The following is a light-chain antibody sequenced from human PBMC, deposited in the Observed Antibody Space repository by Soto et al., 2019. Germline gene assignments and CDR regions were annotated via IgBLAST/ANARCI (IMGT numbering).Light chain of an antibody. Sequence: DIQMTQSPSTLSGSVGDRVTITCRASQTISSWLAWYQQKPGKAPKLLIYKASTLKSGVPSRFSGSGSGTDFTLTISSLQPEDFATYYCLQHNSYSWTFGQGTKVDIK. V-gene: IGKV1-5*03. CDR1: QTISSW. J-gene: IGKJ1*01. CDR3: LQHNSYSWT. CDR2: KAS.